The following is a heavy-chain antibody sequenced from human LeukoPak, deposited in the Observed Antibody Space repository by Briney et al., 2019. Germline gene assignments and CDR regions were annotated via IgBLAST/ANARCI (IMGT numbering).Heavy chain of an antibody. Sequence: GGSLRLSCAASGFTFSSYSMNWVRQAPGKGLEWVSSISSSSSYIYYADSVKGRFTISRDNAKNSLYVQMNSLRAEDTAVYYCARDMGRYDFWCGYPYYFDYWGQGTLVTVSS. J-gene: IGHJ4*02. D-gene: IGHD3-3*01. V-gene: IGHV3-21*01. CDR2: ISSSSSYI. CDR1: GFTFSSYS. CDR3: ARDMGRYDFWCGYPYYFDY.